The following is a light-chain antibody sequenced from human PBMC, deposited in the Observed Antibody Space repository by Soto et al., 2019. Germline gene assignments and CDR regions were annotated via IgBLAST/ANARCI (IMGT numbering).Light chain of an antibody. Sequence: EIVLTQSPGTLSLSPGERATLSCRASQSVSSGSLAWYQQKPRQAPGLLSCGASSRATGIPDRFSGSGSGTDFTLTISRPEPEDFAVYYCRQNGRLPIGPGTKVDIK. CDR1: QSVSSGS. V-gene: IGKV3-20*01. J-gene: IGKJ3*01. CDR3: RQNGRLP. CDR2: GAS.